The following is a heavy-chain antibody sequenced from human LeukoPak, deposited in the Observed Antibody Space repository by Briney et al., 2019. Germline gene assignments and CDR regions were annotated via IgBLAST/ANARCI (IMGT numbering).Heavy chain of an antibody. CDR3: ARFEVVARSFWFDP. V-gene: IGHV4-59*01. J-gene: IGHJ5*02. CDR2: INFSGSN. D-gene: IGHD6-19*01. CDR1: GGSISTYY. Sequence: SETLSPTCTVSGGSISTYYWSWIRQPPGEGLEWIGYINFSGSNNYNPSLKSRVNISVDTSKNQFSLDLSSLTAADTALYYCARFEVVARSFWFDPWGQGTLVTVSS.